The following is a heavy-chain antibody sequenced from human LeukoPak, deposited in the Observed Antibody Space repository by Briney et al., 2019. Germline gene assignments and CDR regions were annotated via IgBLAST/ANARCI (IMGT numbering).Heavy chain of an antibody. CDR2: INSDGSST. J-gene: IGHJ4*02. Sequence: GGSLRLSCAASGFTFSSYWMHWVRQAPGKGLVWVSRINSDGSSTSYADSVKGRFTISRDNAKNTLYLQMNSLRAEDTAVYYCARARRDGYNVFDYWGQGALVTVSS. D-gene: IGHD5-24*01. V-gene: IGHV3-74*01. CDR3: ARARRDGYNVFDY. CDR1: GFTFSSYW.